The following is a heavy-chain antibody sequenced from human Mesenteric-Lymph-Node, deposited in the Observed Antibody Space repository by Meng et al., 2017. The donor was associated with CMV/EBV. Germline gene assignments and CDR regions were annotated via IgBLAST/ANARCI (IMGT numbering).Heavy chain of an antibody. CDR1: GGTFSSYS. CDR3: AVALGVVFISRFDY. CDR2: IIPIFGRT. J-gene: IGHJ4*02. Sequence: KASGGTFSSYSISWVRQAPGQGLEWMGGIIPIFGRTNYAQKFQGRVTITTDESTSTAYMDLSSLRSEDTAVYYCAVALGVVFISRFDYWGQGTLVTVSS. V-gene: IGHV1-69*05. D-gene: IGHD3-3*01.